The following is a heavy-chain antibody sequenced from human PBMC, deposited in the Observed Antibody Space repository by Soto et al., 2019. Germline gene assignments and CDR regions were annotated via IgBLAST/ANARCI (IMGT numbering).Heavy chain of an antibody. CDR2: ITDSGYTA. J-gene: IGHJ4*02. CDR1: GFSFGTFF. Sequence: GGSLSLSCASAGFSFGTFFGTWFRQATGWGLEWVASITDSGYTASYAETVEGRFTVSRDNSKNKLHLKMNDLRAEDTATYSCANKGQGRATRLEAWCQGTLVTVSS. V-gene: IGHV3-23*01. CDR3: ANKGQGRATRLEA.